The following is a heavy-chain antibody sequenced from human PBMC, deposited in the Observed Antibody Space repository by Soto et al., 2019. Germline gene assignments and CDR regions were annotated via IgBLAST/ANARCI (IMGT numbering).Heavy chain of an antibody. CDR2: INAGNGNT. CDR1: GYTFTSYD. V-gene: IGHV1-3*01. D-gene: IGHD2-21*02. Sequence: GASVKVSCKASGYTFTSYDINWVRQATGQGFEWMGWINAGNGNTKYSQKFQGRVTITRDTSASTAYMELSSLRSEDTAVYYCARGFRGCDADWFHPWGQATRVTVAT. CDR3: ARGFRGCDADWFHP. J-gene: IGHJ5*02.